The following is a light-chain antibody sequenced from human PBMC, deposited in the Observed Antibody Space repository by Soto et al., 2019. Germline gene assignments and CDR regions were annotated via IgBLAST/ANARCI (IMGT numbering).Light chain of an antibody. CDR3: SSYTTTNTLV. V-gene: IGLV2-14*03. J-gene: IGLJ3*02. Sequence: QSALTQPASVSGSPGQSIAISCTGTSSDFGGYNSVSWYQQHPGKAPKMMVYDVTIRIPGFSDRFSGSKSGRTASLTISGLQAEDEADYYCSSYTTTNTLVFGGGTKLTVL. CDR1: SSDFGGYNS. CDR2: DVT.